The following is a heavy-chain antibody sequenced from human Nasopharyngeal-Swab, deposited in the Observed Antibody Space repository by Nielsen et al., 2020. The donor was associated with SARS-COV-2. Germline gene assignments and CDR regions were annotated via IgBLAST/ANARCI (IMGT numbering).Heavy chain of an antibody. V-gene: IGHV6-1*01. D-gene: IGHD1-14*01. J-gene: IGHJ4*02. CDR2: TYYRSKWYN. CDR3: AREFQFGDRYYFDY. Sequence: WIRQSSSRGLEWLGRTYYRSKWYNDYAVSVKSRITINPDTSKNQFSLQLNSVTPEDTAVYYCAREFQFGDRYYFDYWGQGTLVTVSS.